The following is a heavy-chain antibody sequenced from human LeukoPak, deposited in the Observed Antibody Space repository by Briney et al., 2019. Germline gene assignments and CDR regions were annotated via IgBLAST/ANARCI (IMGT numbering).Heavy chain of an antibody. Sequence: ASVKVSCKASGYTFSSYDINWVRQATGQGLEWMGWMNPHSGYTGYAQKFQGRVTITRNTSISTAYMELSSLRSEDTAVYYCAKVAGSIGYWGQGTLVTVSS. CDR3: AKVAGSIGY. D-gene: IGHD6-19*01. V-gene: IGHV1-8*03. J-gene: IGHJ4*02. CDR1: GYTFSSYD. CDR2: MNPHSGYT.